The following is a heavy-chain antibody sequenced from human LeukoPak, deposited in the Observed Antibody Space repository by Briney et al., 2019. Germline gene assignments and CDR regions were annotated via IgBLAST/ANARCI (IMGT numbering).Heavy chain of an antibody. V-gene: IGHV4-59*08. CDR1: GGAISSYY. J-gene: IGHJ4*02. D-gene: IGHD6-13*01. CDR3: SRHPPGIAAGFDY. CDR2: IYYSGST. Sequence: PSETLSLTCTVSGGAISSYYRSWVRQPPGKGLEWIGYIYYSGSTNYNPSLNSRVTISVDTSTNQFYLKLRSGTAAATAVYYCSRHPPGIAAGFDYWGRGKLVIVTA.